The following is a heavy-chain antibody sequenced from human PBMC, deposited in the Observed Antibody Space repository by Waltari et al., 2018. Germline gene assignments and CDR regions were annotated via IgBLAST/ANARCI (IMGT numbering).Heavy chain of an antibody. CDR1: GYTFIGYD. CDR2: ITPNSGDT. D-gene: IGHD1-26*01. J-gene: IGHJ4*02. V-gene: IGHV1-2*02. CDR3: VKDRGTFSFDY. Sequence: QVQLMQSGAEVKKPGASMKVSCKASGYTFIGYDIPWVRQAPGQGLEWMGWITPNSGDTSYAQNFQGRVTMTRDTSISTAYMDLSRLRSDDTAVYYCVKDRGTFSFDYWGQGALVTVSS.